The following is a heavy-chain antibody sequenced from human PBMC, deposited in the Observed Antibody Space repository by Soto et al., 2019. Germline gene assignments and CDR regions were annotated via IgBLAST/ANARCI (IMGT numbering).Heavy chain of an antibody. V-gene: IGHV4-4*01. D-gene: IGHD1-26*01. CDR1: GGSISSSNW. CDR3: ASVSGRCYYGMDA. Sequence: QVQLQESGPGLVKPSGTLSLTCAVSGGSISSSNWWSWVRQPPGKGLEWIGEIYHSGSTYYNPSLKSRVPLSXDXTKNQFSLKLSSVTAADTAVYCWASVSGRCYYGMDAWGQGTTVTVSS. CDR2: IYHSGST. J-gene: IGHJ6*02.